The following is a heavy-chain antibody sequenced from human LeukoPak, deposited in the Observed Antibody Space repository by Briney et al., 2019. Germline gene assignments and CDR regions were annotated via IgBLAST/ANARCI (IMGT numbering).Heavy chain of an antibody. J-gene: IGHJ4*02. V-gene: IGHV3-48*04. D-gene: IGHD5-18*01. CDR1: GFTFSSYG. CDR3: ARDIRGYTDY. Sequence: PGRSLRLSCAASGFTFSSYGMHWVRQAPGKGLEWVSYISSSGSTIYYADSVKGRFTISRDNAKNSLYLQMNSLRAEDTTVYYCARDIRGYTDYWGQGTLVTVSS. CDR2: ISSSGSTI.